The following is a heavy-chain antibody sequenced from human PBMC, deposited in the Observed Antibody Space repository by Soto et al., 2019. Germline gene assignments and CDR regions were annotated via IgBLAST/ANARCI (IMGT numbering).Heavy chain of an antibody. J-gene: IGHJ3*02. Sequence: ASLKVSCKSSGYTFTSYAMHWVRQAPGQRLEWMGWINAGNGNTKYSQKFQGRVTITRDTSASTAYMELSSLRSEDTAVYYCASSPTYYYGSGSYDAAFDIWGQGTMVTVSS. CDR2: INAGNGNT. CDR1: GYTFTSYA. D-gene: IGHD3-10*01. V-gene: IGHV1-3*01. CDR3: ASSPTYYYGSGSYDAAFDI.